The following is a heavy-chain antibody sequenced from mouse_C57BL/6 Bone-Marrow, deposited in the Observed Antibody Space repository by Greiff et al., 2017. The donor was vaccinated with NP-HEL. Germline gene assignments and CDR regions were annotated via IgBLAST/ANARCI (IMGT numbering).Heavy chain of an antibody. D-gene: IGHD2-2*01. V-gene: IGHV5-4*01. CDR1: GFTFSSYA. CDR3: ARDRWLPPWFAY. Sequence: QGVESGGGLVKPGGSLKLSCAASGFTFSSYAMSWVRQTPEKRLEWVATISDGGSYTYYPDNVKGRFTISRDNAKNNLYLQMSHLKSEDTAMYYCARDRWLPPWFAYWGQGTLVTVSA. CDR2: ISDGGSYT. J-gene: IGHJ3*01.